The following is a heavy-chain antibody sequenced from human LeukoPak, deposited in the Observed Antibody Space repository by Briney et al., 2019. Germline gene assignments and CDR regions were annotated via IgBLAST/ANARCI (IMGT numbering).Heavy chain of an antibody. V-gene: IGHV3-23*01. D-gene: IGHD5-12*01. CDR2: ITADGGST. CDR1: GFTFSSYW. Sequence: GGSLRLSCAASGFTFSSYWMHWVRQAPGKGLVWVAAITADGGSTHYTTSVKGRFIISRDTPKNTLSLQMNNLRAEDTAVYFCARVWLRDYMDVWGEGTTVSVSS. CDR3: ARVWLRDYMDV. J-gene: IGHJ6*03.